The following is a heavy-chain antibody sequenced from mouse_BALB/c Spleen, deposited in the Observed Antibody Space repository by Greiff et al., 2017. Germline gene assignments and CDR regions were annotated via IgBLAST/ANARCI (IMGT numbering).Heavy chain of an antibody. CDR1: GYTFTSYW. J-gene: IGHJ4*01. Sequence: QVQLQQSGAELAKPGASVKMSCKASGYTFTSYWMHWVKQRPGQGLEWIGYINPSTGYTEYNQKFKDKATLTADKSSSTAYMQLSSLTSEDSAVYYCARSGRRRAMDYWGQGTSVTVSS. V-gene: IGHV1-7*01. CDR2: INPSTGYT. D-gene: IGHD2-12*01. CDR3: ARSGRRRAMDY.